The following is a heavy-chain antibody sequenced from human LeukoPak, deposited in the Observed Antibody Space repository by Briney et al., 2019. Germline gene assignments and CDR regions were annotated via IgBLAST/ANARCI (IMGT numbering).Heavy chain of an antibody. J-gene: IGHJ6*02. D-gene: IGHD3-16*01. CDR2: FNSNSGGT. CDR3: ARGTYCLYV. CDR1: GYTFTGFC. Sequence: ASVKVSCKASGYTFTGFCMQWVRQAPGQGLEWMGWFNSNSGGTNYAQKFQGRVTMTRDTSISTAYMELSRLTSDDTAVYYCARGTYCLYVWGQGTTVTISS. V-gene: IGHV1-2*02.